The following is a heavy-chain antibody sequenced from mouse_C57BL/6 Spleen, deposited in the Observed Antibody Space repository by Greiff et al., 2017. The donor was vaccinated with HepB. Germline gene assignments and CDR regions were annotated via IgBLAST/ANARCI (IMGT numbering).Heavy chain of an antibody. D-gene: IGHD1-1*01. CDR3: ARAYYYGSHWYFDV. Sequence: QVQLQQSGAELVKPGASVKLSCKASGYTFTSYWMQWVKQRPGQGLEWIGEIDPSDSYTNYNQKFKGKATLTVDTSSSTAYMQLSSLTSEDSAVYYWARAYYYGSHWYFDVWGTGTTVTVSS. V-gene: IGHV1-50*01. CDR1: GYTFTSYW. CDR2: IDPSDSYT. J-gene: IGHJ1*03.